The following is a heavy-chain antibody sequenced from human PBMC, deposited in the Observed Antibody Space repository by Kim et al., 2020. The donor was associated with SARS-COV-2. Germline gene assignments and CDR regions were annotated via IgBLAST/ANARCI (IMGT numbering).Heavy chain of an antibody. CDR2: ISSNGGST. CDR3: VKGVTGTFPRPVIDY. V-gene: IGHV3-64D*09. CDR1: GLTFSSYA. D-gene: IGHD1-7*01. Sequence: GGSLRLSCSASGLTFSSYAMHWVRQAPGKGLEYVSAISSNGGSTYYADSVKGRFTISRDNSKNTLYLQMSSLRAEDTAVYYCVKGVTGTFPRPVIDYWGQGTLVTVSS. J-gene: IGHJ4*02.